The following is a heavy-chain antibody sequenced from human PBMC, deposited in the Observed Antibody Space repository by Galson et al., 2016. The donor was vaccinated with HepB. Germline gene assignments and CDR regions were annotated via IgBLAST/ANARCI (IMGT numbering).Heavy chain of an antibody. V-gene: IGHV3-30*03. D-gene: IGHD1-14*01. J-gene: IGHJ6*02. Sequence: SLRLSCAASGFIFSSSAMHWVRQAPGKGLEWVSVISYDGNNKYYADSVKGRLTISRENSKNMVYLQMNSLTAEDTAVYYCADQGDSRTAPATGMDVWGQGTPVTVSS. CDR2: ISYDGNNK. CDR1: GFIFSSSA. CDR3: ADQGDSRTAPATGMDV.